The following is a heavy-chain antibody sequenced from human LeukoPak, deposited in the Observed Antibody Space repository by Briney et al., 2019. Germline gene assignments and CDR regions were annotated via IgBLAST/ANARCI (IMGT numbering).Heavy chain of an antibody. CDR1: GGSISSGGYY. CDR2: IYYSGST. Sequence: SETLSLTCTVSGGSISSGGYYWSWIRQHPGQGLEWIGYIYYSGSTYYNPSLKSRVTISVDTSKNQFSLKLSSVTAADTAVYYCARVKIAKGAFDIWGQGTMVTVSS. V-gene: IGHV4-31*03. CDR3: ARVKIAKGAFDI. J-gene: IGHJ3*02. D-gene: IGHD6-13*01.